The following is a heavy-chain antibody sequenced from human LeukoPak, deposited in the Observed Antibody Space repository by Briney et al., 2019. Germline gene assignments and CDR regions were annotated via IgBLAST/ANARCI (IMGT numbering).Heavy chain of an antibody. Sequence: PGGSLTLSCAASGFIFSTYRMTWIRQAPGKGLEWVATISSEGIGQYYLDSVKGRFTISRDNAQSSLFLQMTSLRTEDTAVYYCGRVRPADDDYWGQGTLVTVSS. CDR2: ISSEGIGQ. CDR3: GRVRPADDDY. D-gene: IGHD1-1*01. CDR1: GFIFSTYR. J-gene: IGHJ4*02. V-gene: IGHV3-7*01.